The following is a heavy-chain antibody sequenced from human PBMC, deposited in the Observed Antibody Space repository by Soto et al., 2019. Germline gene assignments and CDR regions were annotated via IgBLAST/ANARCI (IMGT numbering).Heavy chain of an antibody. CDR2: IYHSGST. D-gene: IGHD6-13*01. Sequence: SETLSLTCAVSGGSISGSNWWSWVRQPPGKGLEWIGEIYHSGSTNYNPSLKSRVTISVDKSKNQFSLKLSSVTAADTAVYYCARSSRYSSSWYGGYYYYYGMDVWGQGTTVTVSS. V-gene: IGHV4-4*02. CDR1: GGSISGSNW. J-gene: IGHJ6*02. CDR3: ARSSRYSSSWYGGYYYYYGMDV.